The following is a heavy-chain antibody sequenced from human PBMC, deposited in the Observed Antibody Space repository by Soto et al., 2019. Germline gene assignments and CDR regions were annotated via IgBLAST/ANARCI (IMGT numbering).Heavy chain of an antibody. CDR1: GGSFSGYY. CDR2: IYYSGST. D-gene: IGHD1-1*01. Sequence: SETLSLTCAVYGGSFSGYYWSWIRQPPGKGLEWIGYIYYSGSTNYNPSLKSRVTISVDTSKNQFSLKLSSVTAADTAVYYCARGLTTLYYFDYWGQGTLVTVSS. J-gene: IGHJ4*02. CDR3: ARGLTTLYYFDY. V-gene: IGHV4-59*01.